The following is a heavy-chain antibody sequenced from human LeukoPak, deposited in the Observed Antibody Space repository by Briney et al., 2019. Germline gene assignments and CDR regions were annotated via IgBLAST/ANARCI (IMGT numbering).Heavy chain of an antibody. CDR2: ISSSCSTI. D-gene: IGHD3-10*02. Sequence: GGSLRLSCAASGFTFSSYEMNWLRQARGKGLEWVSYISSSCSTIYYADSVKGRFTISRDNAKNSLYLQMNSPRAEDTAVYYCAELGITMIGGVWGKGTTVTISS. J-gene: IGHJ6*04. V-gene: IGHV3-48*03. CDR1: GFTFSSYE. CDR3: AELGITMIGGV.